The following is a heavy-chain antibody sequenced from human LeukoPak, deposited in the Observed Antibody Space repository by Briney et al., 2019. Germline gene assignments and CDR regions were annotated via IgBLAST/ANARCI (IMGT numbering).Heavy chain of an antibody. D-gene: IGHD6-13*01. CDR1: GYTFTGYY. CDR2: INPNSGGT. CDR3: ARDRSFLSSSWYLPGY. J-gene: IGHJ4*02. V-gene: IGHV1-2*02. Sequence: GASVKVSCKASGYTFTGYYMHWVRQAPGQGLEWMGWINPNSGGTNYAQKFQGRVTMTRDTSISTAYMELSRLRSDDTAVYYCARDRSFLSSSWYLPGYWGQGTLVTVSS.